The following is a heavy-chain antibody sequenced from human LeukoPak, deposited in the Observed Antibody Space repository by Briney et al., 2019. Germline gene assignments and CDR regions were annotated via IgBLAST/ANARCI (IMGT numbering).Heavy chain of an antibody. D-gene: IGHD2-15*01. CDR1: GFTFNTYS. V-gene: IGHV3-48*02. CDR2: ISSSGGTI. CDR3: ARAGFGSYGLDV. Sequence: GGSLRLSCAASGFTFNTYSMNRVRQAPGKGLEWVSYISSSGGTIYYADSVKGRFTISRDNAKKSLSLQVSSLTDEDTAVYYCARAGFGSYGLDVWGQGTTVTVSS. J-gene: IGHJ6*02.